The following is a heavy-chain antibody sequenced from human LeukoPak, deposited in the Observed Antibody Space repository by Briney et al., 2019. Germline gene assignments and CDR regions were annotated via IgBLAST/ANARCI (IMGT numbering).Heavy chain of an antibody. CDR2: IYHSGST. CDR3: AKYSSSSDY. CDR1: GGSISSSSYY. J-gene: IGHJ4*02. V-gene: IGHV4-39*01. Sequence: SETLSLTCTVSGGSISSSSYYWGWIRQPPGKGLEWIGSIYHSGSTYYNPSLKSRVTISVDTSKNQFSLKLSSETAADTAVYYCAKYSSSSDYWGQGTLVTVSS. D-gene: IGHD6-6*01.